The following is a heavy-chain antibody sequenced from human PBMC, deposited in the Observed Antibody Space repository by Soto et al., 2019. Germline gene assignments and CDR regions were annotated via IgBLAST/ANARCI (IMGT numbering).Heavy chain of an antibody. CDR2: IYSAGST. CDR3: ARARMQLWPNYYDDGLDV. J-gene: IGHJ6*02. D-gene: IGHD5-18*01. Sequence: EVQLVESGGGLVQPGGSLRLSCAASGFTVSTNFMTWVRQAPGKGLEWVSVIYSAGSTFYADSVKGRFTITRDNSKNTMYCQLNSLKAEDTAVYYCARARMQLWPNYYDDGLDVWGQGTTVIVSS. CDR1: GFTVSTNF. V-gene: IGHV3-66*01.